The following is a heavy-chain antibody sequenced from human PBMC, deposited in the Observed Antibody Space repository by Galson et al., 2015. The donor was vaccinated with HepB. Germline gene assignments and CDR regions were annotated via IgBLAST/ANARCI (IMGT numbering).Heavy chain of an antibody. CDR3: ARVSLSPLKRGVVLWSTGAFDI. CDR2: TSYRSKWYN. Sequence: CAISGDSVSSNSAAWNWIRQSPSRGLEWLGRTSYRSKWYNDYAVSVKSRITINPDTSKNQFSLQLNSVTPEDTAVYYCARVSLSPLKRGVVLWSTGAFDIWGQGTMVTVPS. J-gene: IGHJ3*02. CDR1: GDSVSSNSAA. D-gene: IGHD3-3*01. V-gene: IGHV6-1*01.